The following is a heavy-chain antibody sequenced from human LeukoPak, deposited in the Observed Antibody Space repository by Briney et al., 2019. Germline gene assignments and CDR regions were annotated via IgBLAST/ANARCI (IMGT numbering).Heavy chain of an antibody. CDR3: ARDGQWLVAEVDY. D-gene: IGHD6-19*01. V-gene: IGHV3-7*04. CDR2: IKQAGSEK. Sequence: GGSLRLSCAPSGFTLSSYWMSWVRQAPGNGREWVATIKQAGSEKAYMDSVKCRFTIPRDNAKNSLYLQMNSLRAEDTAVYYCARDGQWLVAEVDYWGQGTLVTVSS. CDR1: GFTLSSYW. J-gene: IGHJ4*02.